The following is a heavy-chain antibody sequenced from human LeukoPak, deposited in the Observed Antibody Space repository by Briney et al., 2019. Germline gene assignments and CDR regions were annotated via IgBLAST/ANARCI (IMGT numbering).Heavy chain of an antibody. Sequence: NPSETLSLTCTVSGGSISSYYWSWIRQPPGKGLEWIGYIYYSGSTNYNPSLKSRVTISVDTTSKNQFSLKLSSVTAADTAVYYSARERPQIFRGYFDLWGRGTLVTVSS. V-gene: IGHV4-59*12. CDR2: IYYSGST. CDR3: ARERPQIFRGYFDL. J-gene: IGHJ2*01. CDR1: GGSISSYY. D-gene: IGHD3-10*01.